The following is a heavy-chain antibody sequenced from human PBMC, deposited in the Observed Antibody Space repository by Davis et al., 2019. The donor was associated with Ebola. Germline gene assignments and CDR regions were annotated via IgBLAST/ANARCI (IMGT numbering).Heavy chain of an antibody. CDR1: GGSITGGGYY. Sequence: MPSETLSLTCSVSGGSITGGGYYWSWIRQYPGKGLECIGYISDTGSTYYKPSLKTRAVLSIDTSANQFSLNLNFVSAADTAVYYCARNAYDAFDIWGQGQ. V-gene: IGHV4-31*03. CDR2: ISDTGST. D-gene: IGHD5-12*01. J-gene: IGHJ3*02. CDR3: ARNAYDAFDI.